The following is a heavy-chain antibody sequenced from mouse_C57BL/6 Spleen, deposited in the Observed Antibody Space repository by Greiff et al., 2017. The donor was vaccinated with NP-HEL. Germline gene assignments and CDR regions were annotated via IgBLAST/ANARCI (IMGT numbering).Heavy chain of an antibody. V-gene: IGHV10-1*01. Sequence: VQLVESGGGLVQPKGSLKLSCAASGFSFNPYALTWVRPAPGQGLEWVARLRSKSNIYATYYADSVKDRFTISRDDSESMLYLQMNNLKTEDTAMYYWVRHLIYNMMDYWGQGTSGTVSS. D-gene: IGHD1-3*01. CDR3: VRHLIYNMMDY. J-gene: IGHJ4*01. CDR2: LRSKSNIYAT. CDR1: GFSFNPYA.